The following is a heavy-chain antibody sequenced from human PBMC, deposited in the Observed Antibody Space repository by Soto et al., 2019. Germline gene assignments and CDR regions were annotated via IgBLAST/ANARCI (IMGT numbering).Heavy chain of an antibody. Sequence: ASETLSLTCTVSGGSISSYYWSWIRQPPGKGLEWIGYIYYSGSTNYNPSLKSRVTISVDTSKNQFSLKLSSVTAADTAVYYCARGPVTTDDYYYYGMDVWGVIINLDAFDIWGQGTMVTVSS. CDR3: ARGPVTTDDYYYYGMDVWGVIINLDAFDI. J-gene: IGHJ3*02. V-gene: IGHV4-59*01. D-gene: IGHD3-10*01. CDR1: GGSISSYY. CDR2: IYYSGST.